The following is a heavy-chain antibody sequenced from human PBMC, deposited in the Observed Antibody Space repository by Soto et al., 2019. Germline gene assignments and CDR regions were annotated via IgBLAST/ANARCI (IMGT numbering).Heavy chain of an antibody. CDR3: AKAYYYASSGYYLGGAFDX. Sequence: GGSLRLSFAASGFTFSSYAMSWVRQAPGKGLEWVSAISGSGGSTYYADSVKGRFTISRDNSKNTLYLQMNSLRAEDTAVYYCAKAYYYASSGYYLGGAFDXWGQRTMVT. D-gene: IGHD3-22*01. CDR1: GFTFSSYA. V-gene: IGHV3-23*01. CDR2: ISGSGGST. J-gene: IGHJ3*01.